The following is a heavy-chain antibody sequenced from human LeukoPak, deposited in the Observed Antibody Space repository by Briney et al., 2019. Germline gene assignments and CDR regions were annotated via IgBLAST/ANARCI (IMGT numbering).Heavy chain of an antibody. D-gene: IGHD3-22*01. CDR3: ARECYYDETPDY. V-gene: IGHV1-3*04. CDR2: INTGNGNT. Sequence: ASVRVSCKASGYTFTDYAIHWVRQAPGQRLEWMGWINTGNGNTKYSQKFQDRVTLTRDTSASTVYMELSSLRSEDTAVYYCARECYYDETPDYWGQGTLVTVSS. J-gene: IGHJ4*02. CDR1: GYTFTDYA.